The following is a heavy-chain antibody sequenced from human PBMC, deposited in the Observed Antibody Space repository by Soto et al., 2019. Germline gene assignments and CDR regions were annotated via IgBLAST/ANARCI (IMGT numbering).Heavy chain of an antibody. J-gene: IGHJ6*02. CDR1: GGSISSYY. V-gene: IGHV4-59*13. Sequence: PSETLSLTCTVSGGSISSYYCSWIRQPPGKGLEWIGYIYYSGSTNYNPSLKSRVTISVDTSKNQFSLKLSSVTAADTAVYYCARGRVPTYYYYYGMDVWGQGTTVTVSS. CDR2: IYYSGST. D-gene: IGHD3-10*02. CDR3: ARGRVPTYYYYYGMDV.